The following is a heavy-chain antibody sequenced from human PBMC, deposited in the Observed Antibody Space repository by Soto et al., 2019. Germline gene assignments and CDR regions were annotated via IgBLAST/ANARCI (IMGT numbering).Heavy chain of an antibody. CDR3: ARVHRDYYGSGSYYLYYYYMDV. CDR1: GYTFTSYG. Sequence: QVQLVQSGAEVKKPGASVKVSCKASGYTFTSYGISWVRQAPGQGLEWMGWISAYNGNTNYAQKLQGRVTMTTDTSTGTAYMELRSLRSDDTAVYYCARVHRDYYGSGSYYLYYYYMDVWGKGTTVTVSS. CDR2: ISAYNGNT. V-gene: IGHV1-18*01. J-gene: IGHJ6*03. D-gene: IGHD3-10*01.